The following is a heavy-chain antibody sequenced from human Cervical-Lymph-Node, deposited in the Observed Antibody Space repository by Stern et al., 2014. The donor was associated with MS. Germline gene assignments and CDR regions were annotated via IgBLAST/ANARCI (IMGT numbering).Heavy chain of an antibody. D-gene: IGHD6-19*01. Sequence: QVQLVQSGPGLVKPSETLSLPCTVSGGSISSSTYYWGWIRTPPGKGLEWIGNIHEGGTTYYSPSLKSRVTMSVDRSTNPFSLRLSSVTAADSAVYYCGSGNGWYLHWGQGTLVTVSS. J-gene: IGHJ4*02. CDR3: GSGNGWYLH. CDR1: GGSISSSTYY. CDR2: IHEGGTT. V-gene: IGHV4-39*01.